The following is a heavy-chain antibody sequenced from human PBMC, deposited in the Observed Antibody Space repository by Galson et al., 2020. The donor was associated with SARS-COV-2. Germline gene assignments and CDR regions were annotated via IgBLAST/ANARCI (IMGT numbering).Heavy chain of an antibody. J-gene: IGHJ5*02. V-gene: IGHV5-10-1*01. CDR1: GYSFTSYW. CDR2: IDPSDSYT. Sequence: KIGESLKISCKGSGYSFTSYWISWVRQMPGKGLEWMGRIDPSDSYTNYSPSFQGHVTISADKSISTAYLQWSSLKASDTAMYYCAGHFRWELPNIRGWFDPWGQGTLVTVAS. CDR3: AGHFRWELPNIRGWFDP. D-gene: IGHD1-26*01.